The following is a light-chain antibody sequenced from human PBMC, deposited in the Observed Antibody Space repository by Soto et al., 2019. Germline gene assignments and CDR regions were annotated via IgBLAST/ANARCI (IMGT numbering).Light chain of an antibody. CDR3: QSYDSSLSVYYV. CDR2: GNS. V-gene: IGLV1-40*01. Sequence: QSVLTQPPSVSGAPGQRVTISCTGSSSNIGAGYDVHWYQQLPGTAPKLLIYGNSNRPSGVPDRFSGCKSGTSASLAITGLQAEDEADYYCQSYDSSLSVYYVFGTGTKVTVL. J-gene: IGLJ1*01. CDR1: SSNIGAGYD.